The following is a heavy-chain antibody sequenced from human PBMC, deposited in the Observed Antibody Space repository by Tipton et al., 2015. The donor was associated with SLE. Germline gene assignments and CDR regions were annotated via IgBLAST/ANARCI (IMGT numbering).Heavy chain of an antibody. Sequence: TLSLTCTVSGDSISSHYWSWFRQPPGKRLEWIGYIYSSGIIRYSSSLRSRATISEDTSKNQFSLQLRSVTAADTAVYYCARGLEENVSAERRFDPWGQGTLVTVSS. V-gene: IGHV4-59*11. CDR2: IYSSGII. J-gene: IGHJ5*02. D-gene: IGHD1-1*01. CDR3: ARGLEENVSAERRFDP. CDR1: GDSISSHY.